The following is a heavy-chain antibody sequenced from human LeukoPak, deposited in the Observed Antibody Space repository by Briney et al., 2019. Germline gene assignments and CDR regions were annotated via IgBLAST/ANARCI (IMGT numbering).Heavy chain of an antibody. CDR1: GFTFSSYG. Sequence: GGSLRLSCAASGFTFSSYGMHWVRQAPGKGLEWVAFIRYDGSNKYYADSVKGRFTISRDNSKNTLYLQMNSLRAEDTAVYYCAKDRRAQRLVHCWFDPWGQGTLVTVSS. J-gene: IGHJ5*02. CDR3: AKDRRAQRLVHCWFDP. V-gene: IGHV3-30*02. CDR2: IRYDGSNK. D-gene: IGHD6-13*01.